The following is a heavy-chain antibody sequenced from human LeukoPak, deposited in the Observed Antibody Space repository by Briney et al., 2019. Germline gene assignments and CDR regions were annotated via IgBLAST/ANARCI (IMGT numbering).Heavy chain of an antibody. CDR2: INPNSGGT. CDR3: ARDYYDSSGYGSFDY. Sequence: ASVKVSCKASGYTLTAYYMHWVRQAPGQGLEWMGWINPNSGGTNYAQKFQGRVTMTRDTSISTAYMELSRLRSDDTAVFYCARDYYDSSGYGSFDYWGQGTLVTVSS. D-gene: IGHD3-22*01. J-gene: IGHJ4*02. CDR1: GYTLTAYY. V-gene: IGHV1-2*02.